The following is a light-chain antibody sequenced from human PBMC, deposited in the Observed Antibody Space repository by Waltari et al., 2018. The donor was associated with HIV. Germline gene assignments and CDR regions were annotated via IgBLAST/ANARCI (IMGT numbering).Light chain of an antibody. Sequence: EIVMTQSPATLSVSPGERATLSCRASQSVSSNLAWYQQKPGQPPKLLIYWASTRESGVPDRFSGSGSGTDFTLTISSLQAEDVAVYYCQQYYSTPRTFGQGTKVEIK. J-gene: IGKJ1*01. CDR3: QQYYSTPRT. CDR1: QSVSSN. V-gene: IGKV4-1*01. CDR2: WAS.